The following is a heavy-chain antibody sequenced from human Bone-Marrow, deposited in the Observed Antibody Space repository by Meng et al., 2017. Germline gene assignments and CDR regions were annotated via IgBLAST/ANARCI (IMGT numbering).Heavy chain of an antibody. V-gene: IGHV3-74*01. J-gene: IGHJ4*02. Sequence: EVHLVASGGSIVQPGGSLRLSCTASGFTFSSYWMHWVRQAPGKGPVWVSRINTDGSSTDYADSVKGRFTISRDNAKNTLYLQMNSLRAEDTAMYYCARFTPFDYWGQGTLVTVSS. CDR1: GFTFSSYW. CDR3: ARFTPFDY. CDR2: INTDGSST.